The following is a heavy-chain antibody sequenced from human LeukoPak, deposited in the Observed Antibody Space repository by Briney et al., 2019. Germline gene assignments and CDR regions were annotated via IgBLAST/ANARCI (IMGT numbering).Heavy chain of an antibody. Sequence: ASVKVSCKASGYTFTSYDINWVRQATGQGLEWMGWMNPNSGNTGYAQKFQGRVTMTRNTSISTAYMELSSLRSEDTAVYYCARDGPVAGTIPFDPWGQGTLVTVSS. CDR1: GYTFTSYD. V-gene: IGHV1-8*01. J-gene: IGHJ5*02. D-gene: IGHD6-19*01. CDR3: ARDGPVAGTIPFDP. CDR2: MNPNSGNT.